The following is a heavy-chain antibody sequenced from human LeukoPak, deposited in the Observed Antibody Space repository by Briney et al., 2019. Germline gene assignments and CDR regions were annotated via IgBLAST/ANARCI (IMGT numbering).Heavy chain of an antibody. V-gene: IGHV3-7*01. CDR2: IKQDGSEK. J-gene: IGHJ4*02. CDR1: GFTFSSYS. Sequence: GGSLRLSCAASGFTFSSYSMNWVRQAPGKGLEWVAHIKQDGSEKYYVDSVKGGFTISRDNAKKSLYLQMKRLRAEDTDVYYCARENYRDKGGPMIVVVITRPFDYWGQGTLVTVSS. D-gene: IGHD3-22*01. CDR3: ARENYRDKGGPMIVVVITRPFDY.